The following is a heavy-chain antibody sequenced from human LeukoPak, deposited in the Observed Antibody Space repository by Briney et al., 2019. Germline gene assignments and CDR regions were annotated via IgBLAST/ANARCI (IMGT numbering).Heavy chain of an antibody. V-gene: IGHV3-23*01. CDR1: GFTFSSYA. D-gene: IGHD3-9*01. CDR2: ISGSGGST. J-gene: IGHJ6*02. Sequence: GGSLRLSCAASGFTFSSYAMSWVRQAPGKGLEWVSAISGSGGSTYYADSVKGRFTISRDNSKNTLYLQMNSLRAEDTAVYYCAKSHQISNILTGPYYYYGMDVWGQGTTVTVSS. CDR3: AKSHQISNILTGPYYYYGMDV.